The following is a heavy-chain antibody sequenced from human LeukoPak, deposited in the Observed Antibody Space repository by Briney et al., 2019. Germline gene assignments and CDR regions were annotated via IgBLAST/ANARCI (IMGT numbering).Heavy chain of an antibody. CDR1: GFTFSSYA. V-gene: IGHV3-30-3*01. CDR2: ISYDGSNK. J-gene: IGHJ4*02. CDR3: ARSIAVTLPDY. Sequence: PGGSLRLSCAASGFTFSSYAMHWVRQAPGKGLEWVAVISYDGSNKYYADSVKGRFTISRDNAKNSLYLQMNSLRAEDTAVYYCARSIAVTLPDYWGQGTLVTVSS. D-gene: IGHD6-19*01.